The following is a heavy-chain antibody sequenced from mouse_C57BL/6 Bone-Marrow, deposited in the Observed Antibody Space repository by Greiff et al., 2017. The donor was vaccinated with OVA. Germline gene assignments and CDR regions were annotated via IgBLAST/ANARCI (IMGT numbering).Heavy chain of an antibody. CDR1: GYTFTSYW. V-gene: IGHV1-64*01. D-gene: IGHD1-1*01. CDR3: TILRRSTREY. Sequence: QVQLQQPGAELVKPGASVKLSCKASGYTFTSYWMHWVKQRPGQGLEWIGMIHPNSGSTNYNEKFKSKATLTVDKSSSTAYMQLSSLTSEDSADYDCTILRRSTREYWGKGTTLTVSA. CDR2: IHPNSGST. J-gene: IGHJ2*01.